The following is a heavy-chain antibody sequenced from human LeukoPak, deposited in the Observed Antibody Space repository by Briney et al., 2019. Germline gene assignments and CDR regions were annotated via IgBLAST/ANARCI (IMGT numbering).Heavy chain of an antibody. Sequence: SETLSLTCTVSGGSISSYYWSWIRQPAGKGLEWIGRIYTSGSTNYNPSPKSRVTMSVDTSKNQFSLKLSSVTAADTAVYYCAREGAYSSSWYYFDYWGQGTLVTVSS. J-gene: IGHJ4*02. CDR1: GGSISSYY. D-gene: IGHD6-13*01. CDR3: AREGAYSSSWYYFDY. V-gene: IGHV4-4*07. CDR2: IYTSGST.